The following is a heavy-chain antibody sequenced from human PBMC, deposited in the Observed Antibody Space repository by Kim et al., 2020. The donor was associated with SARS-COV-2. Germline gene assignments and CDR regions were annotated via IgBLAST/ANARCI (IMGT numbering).Heavy chain of an antibody. D-gene: IGHD5-18*01. V-gene: IGHV1-69*13. Sequence: SVKVSCKASGGTFSSYAISWVRQAPGQGLEWMGGIIPIFGTANYAQKFQGRVTITADESTSTAYMELSSLRSEDTAVYSCARGDGYSYVSYYWGQGTLATVSS. J-gene: IGHJ4*02. CDR2: IIPIFGTA. CDR1: GGTFSSYA. CDR3: ARGDGYSYVSYY.